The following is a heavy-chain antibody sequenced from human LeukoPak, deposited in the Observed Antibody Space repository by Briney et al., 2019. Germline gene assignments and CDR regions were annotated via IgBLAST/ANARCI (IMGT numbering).Heavy chain of an antibody. D-gene: IGHD6-19*01. J-gene: IGHJ6*02. V-gene: IGHV3-73*01. CDR2: SRNKANSYAT. CDR1: GFIFSDHY. CDR3: TRQGSGWYYYYYGMDV. Sequence: GGSLRLSCAASGFIFSDHYIDWVRQAPGKGLEWVGRSRNKANSYATAYAASVKGRFTISRDDSKNTAYLQMNSLKTEDTAVYYCTRQGSGWYYYYYGMDVWGQGTTVTVSS.